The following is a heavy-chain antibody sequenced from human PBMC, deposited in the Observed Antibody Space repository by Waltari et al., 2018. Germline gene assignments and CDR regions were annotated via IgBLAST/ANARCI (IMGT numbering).Heavy chain of an antibody. CDR2: ISQSGST. J-gene: IGHJ6*02. Sequence: QVQLQQWGAGLLKPSETLSLTCAVYGGSFSGYYWSWIRQPPGKGLEWIGEISQSGSTNYNPSLNSRVTISVDTAKSQFSLKVNSVTAADTAIYYCASGMRQLVRGFYQYYGMDVWGQGTTVTVFS. CDR1: GGSFSGYY. D-gene: IGHD6-6*01. V-gene: IGHV4-34*01. CDR3: ASGMRQLVRGFYQYYGMDV.